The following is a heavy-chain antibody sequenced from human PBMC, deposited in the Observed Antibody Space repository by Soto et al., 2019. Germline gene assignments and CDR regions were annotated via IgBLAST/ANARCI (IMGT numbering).Heavy chain of an antibody. CDR1: GYTFTSYG. J-gene: IGHJ4*02. Sequence: ASVKVSCKASGYTFTSYGISWGRQAPGQRVEVMGWISAYNGNTNYAQKLQGRVTMTTDTSTSTAYMELRSLRSDDTAVYYCARASPPIRGVVIVTEYYFDYWGQGTLVTVSS. D-gene: IGHD3-3*01. CDR3: ARASPPIRGVVIVTEYYFDY. V-gene: IGHV1-18*01. CDR2: ISAYNGNT.